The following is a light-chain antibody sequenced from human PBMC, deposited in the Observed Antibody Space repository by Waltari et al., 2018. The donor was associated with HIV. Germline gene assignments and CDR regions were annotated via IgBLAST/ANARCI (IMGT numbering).Light chain of an antibody. Sequence: SELTQDPAVSVALGQTVSITCQGDSLRTYYASWYLQKPGQAPVLVISPILNRPSGIPDRFSGSSSGNTASLTITGAQAEDEGDYYCNSRDRAGHHVVFGGGTKLTVL. CDR1: SLRTYY. J-gene: IGLJ3*02. V-gene: IGLV3-19*01. CDR2: PIL. CDR3: NSRDRAGHHVV.